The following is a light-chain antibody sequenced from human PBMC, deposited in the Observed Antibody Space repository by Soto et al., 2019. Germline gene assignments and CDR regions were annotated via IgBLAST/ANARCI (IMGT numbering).Light chain of an antibody. Sequence: DIQMTQSPSTLSASVGDRVTITCWASQSISSWLAWYQQKPGKAPKLLIYKASSLASRVSSRFRFCGSGTEYTLTISSLQPDDCATYYCQQYNSYLLTFGGGTKVEIK. J-gene: IGKJ4*02. V-gene: IGKV1-5*03. CDR2: KAS. CDR1: QSISSW. CDR3: QQYNSYLLT.